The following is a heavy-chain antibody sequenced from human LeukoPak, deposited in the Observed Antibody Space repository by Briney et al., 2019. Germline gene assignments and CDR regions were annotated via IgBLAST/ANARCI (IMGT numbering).Heavy chain of an antibody. Sequence: GGRLTLSRAASGFTFSNYALSWVRQAPGKGLEWVSSIGSSVNTTHYADSVKGRFTISRDNSKNTLYLQMNSLRAEDAAIYYCARDQAFDWFYYYNGMDVRGLGTTVIVSS. CDR1: GFTFSNYA. J-gene: IGHJ6*02. V-gene: IGHV3-23*01. D-gene: IGHD3-9*01. CDR2: IGSSVNTT. CDR3: ARDQAFDWFYYYNGMDV.